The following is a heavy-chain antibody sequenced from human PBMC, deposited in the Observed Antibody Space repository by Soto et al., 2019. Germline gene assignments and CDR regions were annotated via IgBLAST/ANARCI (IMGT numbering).Heavy chain of an antibody. Sequence: SETLSLTCTVSGGSISSSSYYWGWIRQPPGKGLEWIGSIYYSGSTYYNPSLKSRVTLSVDTSKNQFSRKLSSVTAADTAVYYCARLDYDFWSGYRLGNPPSYYFDYWGQGTLVTVSS. CDR3: ARLDYDFWSGYRLGNPPSYYFDY. CDR1: GGSISSSSYY. CDR2: IYYSGST. J-gene: IGHJ4*02. D-gene: IGHD3-3*01. V-gene: IGHV4-39*01.